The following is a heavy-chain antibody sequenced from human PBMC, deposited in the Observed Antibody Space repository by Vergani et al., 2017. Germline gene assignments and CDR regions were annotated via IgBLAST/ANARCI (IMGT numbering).Heavy chain of an antibody. V-gene: IGHV4-59*08. J-gene: IGHJ3*02. CDR3: ARVAEAVVASGDAFEI. CDR2: IYYSGST. Sequence: QVQLQESGPGLVKPSETLSLTCTVSGGSISSYYWSWIRQPPGKGLEWIGYIYYSGSTNYNPSLKSRVTISVDTSKNQFSLKLSCVTAADTAVYYCARVAEAVVASGDAFEIWGQGTMVTVSS. D-gene: IGHD2-15*01. CDR1: GGSISSYY.